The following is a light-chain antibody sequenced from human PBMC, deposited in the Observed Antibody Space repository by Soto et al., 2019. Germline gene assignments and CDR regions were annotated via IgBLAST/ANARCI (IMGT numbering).Light chain of an antibody. CDR2: TES. CDR3: HQSYDTPYT. Sequence: DIQMTQSPSSLSAYVGDRVTITCRASQSISSYLNWYHQKRGKAPKLLIFTESSLRSGVPSRFSRSGFGTDFTLAISRLQPEDFATYYCHQSYDTPYTFGQGTKLEIK. J-gene: IGKJ2*01. CDR1: QSISSY. V-gene: IGKV1-39*01.